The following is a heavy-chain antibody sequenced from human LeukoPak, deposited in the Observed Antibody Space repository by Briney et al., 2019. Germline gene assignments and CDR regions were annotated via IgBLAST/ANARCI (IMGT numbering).Heavy chain of an antibody. V-gene: IGHV4-39*07. CDR3: ARELRGTGTTTRRLDWFDP. J-gene: IGHJ5*02. CDR1: GGSISNSNYY. D-gene: IGHD1-1*01. CDR2: IYYSGST. Sequence: PSETLSLTCTVSGGSISNSNYYWGWIRQPPGKGLQWIGSIYYSGSTYYNPSLKSRVTISVDTSKNQFSLKLSSVTAADTAVYYCARELRGTGTTTRRLDWFDPWGQGTLVTVSS.